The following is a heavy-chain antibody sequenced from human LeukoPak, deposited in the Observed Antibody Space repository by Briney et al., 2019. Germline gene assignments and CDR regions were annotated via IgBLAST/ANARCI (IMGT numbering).Heavy chain of an antibody. CDR1: GFTFRNHG. D-gene: IGHD2-15*01. Sequence: GRSLRLSCAASGFTFRNHGMHWVRQAPGQGLEWVAVIWYDGSNKYYADSVKGRFTISRDNSKNTLYLQMNSLRAEDTAVYYCAKDSAFGYCSGGSCYSPGFDYWGQGTLVTVSS. CDR3: AKDSAFGYCSGGSCYSPGFDY. J-gene: IGHJ4*02. CDR2: IWYDGSNK. V-gene: IGHV3-30*18.